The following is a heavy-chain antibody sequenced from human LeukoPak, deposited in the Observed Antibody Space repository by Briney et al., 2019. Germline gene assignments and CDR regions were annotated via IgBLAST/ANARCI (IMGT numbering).Heavy chain of an antibody. CDR3: ARVAVGEYNFHH. J-gene: IGHJ4*02. CDR1: EFTFSTYW. V-gene: IGHV3-74*01. CDR2: INPDGSTA. Sequence: GGSLRLSCAASEFTFSTYWMQWVRQAPGKGLVWVSRINPDGSTASYAGSVEGRFTISRDNAKNTLYLQMNSLRAEDTAVYFCARVAVGEYNFHHWGQGTLVTVSS. D-gene: IGHD6-19*01.